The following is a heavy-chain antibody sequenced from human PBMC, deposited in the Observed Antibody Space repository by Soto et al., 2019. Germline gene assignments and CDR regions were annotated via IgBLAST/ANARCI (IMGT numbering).Heavy chain of an antibody. D-gene: IGHD6-13*01. CDR3: ARDVGHSSSWMMDH. Sequence: QVQLVQSGAEVKKPGSSVKVSCKASGGSFSSNAISWGRQTPGQGLEWMGGIIPIFGTANYAQNFQGRVTITADKSTGTAYMELSSLRSEDTAVYYCARDVGHSSSWMMDHWGQGTLVTVSS. V-gene: IGHV1-69*06. J-gene: IGHJ4*02. CDR1: GGSFSSNA. CDR2: IIPIFGTA.